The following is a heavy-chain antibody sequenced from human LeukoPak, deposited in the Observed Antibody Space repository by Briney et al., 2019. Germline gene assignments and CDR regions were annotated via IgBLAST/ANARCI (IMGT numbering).Heavy chain of an antibody. Sequence: SETLSLTCTVSGGSISSYYWSWIRQPAGKGLEWIGRIYTSGSTNYNPSLKSRVTMSVDTSKNQFSLKLSSVTAADTAVYYCARDGSGYSYGTFDYWGQGTLVTVSS. J-gene: IGHJ4*02. CDR1: GGSISSYY. CDR2: IYTSGST. CDR3: ARDGSGYSYGTFDY. D-gene: IGHD5-18*01. V-gene: IGHV4-4*07.